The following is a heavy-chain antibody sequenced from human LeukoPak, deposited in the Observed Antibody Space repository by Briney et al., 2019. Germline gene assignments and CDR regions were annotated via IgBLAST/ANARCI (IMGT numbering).Heavy chain of an antibody. J-gene: IGHJ1*01. CDR3: ARRPAAGYEYFQH. CDR1: GGTFSSYA. D-gene: IGHD6-13*01. V-gene: IGHV1-69*01. Sequence: SAKVSCKASGGTFSSYAISWVRQAPGQGLEWMGGIIPIFGTANYAQKFQGRVTITADESTSTAYMELSSLRSEDTAVYYCARRPAAGYEYFQHWGQGTLVTVSS. CDR2: IIPIFGTA.